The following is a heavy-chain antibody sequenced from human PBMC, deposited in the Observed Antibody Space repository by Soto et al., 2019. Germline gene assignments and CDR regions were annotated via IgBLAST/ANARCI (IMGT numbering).Heavy chain of an antibody. CDR3: VRDRSLKVPTSIDY. J-gene: IGHJ4*01. V-gene: IGHV3-48*03. D-gene: IGHD3-16*01. CDR1: GFTLSSHE. Sequence: EVQLVESGGGLVQPGGSLRLSCVGSGFTLSSHEMNWVRQAPGKGLEWVAWISYSGSPTGHADSVKGRFTISRDNAKNSLYLRMNSLRAEDTAVYYCVRDRSLKVPTSIDYWGRGALVTVSS. CDR2: ISYSGSPT.